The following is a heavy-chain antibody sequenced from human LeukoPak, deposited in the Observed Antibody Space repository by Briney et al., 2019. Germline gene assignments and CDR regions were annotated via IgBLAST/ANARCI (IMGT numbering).Heavy chain of an antibody. CDR3: ARDRITIFGVAPDAFDI. CDR1: GFTFSSYS. J-gene: IGHJ3*02. CDR2: ISSSSYI. V-gene: IGHV3-21*01. Sequence: GGSLRLSCAASGFTFSSYSMNWVRQAPGKGLEWVSSISSSSYIYYADSVKGRFTISRDNAKNSLYLQMNSLRAEDTAVYYCARDRITIFGVAPDAFDIWGQGTMVTVSS. D-gene: IGHD3-3*01.